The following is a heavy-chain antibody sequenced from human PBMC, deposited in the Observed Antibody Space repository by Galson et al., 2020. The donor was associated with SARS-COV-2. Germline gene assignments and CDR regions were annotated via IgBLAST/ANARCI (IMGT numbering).Heavy chain of an antibody. CDR3: AKDMGYSSGGIDY. D-gene: IGHD6-19*01. CDR2: ISWNSGSI. Sequence: GGSLRLSCAASGFTFDDYAMHWARQAPGKGLEWVSGISWNSGSIGYADSVKGRFTISRDNAKNSLYLQMNSLRAEDTALYYCAKDMGYSSGGIDYWGQGTLVTVSS. J-gene: IGHJ4*02. CDR1: GFTFDDYA. V-gene: IGHV3-9*01.